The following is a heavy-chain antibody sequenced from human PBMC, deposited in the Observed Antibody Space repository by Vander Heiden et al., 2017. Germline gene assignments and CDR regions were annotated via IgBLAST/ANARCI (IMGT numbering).Heavy chain of an antibody. J-gene: IGHJ3*02. D-gene: IGHD3-22*01. Sequence: QVQLVESGGGVVQPGRSLRLSCAASGFTFSSYGMHWVRQAPGKGLEWVAVIWYDGSNKYYADSVKGRFTISRDNSKNTLYLQMNSLRAEDTAVYYCARTYYYDSSGWVPPADAFDIWGQGTMVTVSS. CDR2: IWYDGSNK. CDR1: GFTFSSYG. V-gene: IGHV3-33*01. CDR3: ARTYYYDSSGWVPPADAFDI.